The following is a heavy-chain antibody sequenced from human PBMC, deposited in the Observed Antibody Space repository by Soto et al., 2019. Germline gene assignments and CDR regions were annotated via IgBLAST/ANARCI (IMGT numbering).Heavy chain of an antibody. CDR1: GFTFSSYS. CDR3: ARDPNPYSGYDERYFDY. CDR2: ISSSSSYI. Sequence: GGSLRLSCAASGFTFSSYSMNWVRQAPGKGLEWVSSISSSSSYIYYADSVKGRFTISRDNAKNSLYLQMNSLRAEDTAVYYCARDPNPYSGYDERYFDYWGQGTLVTVSS. J-gene: IGHJ4*02. D-gene: IGHD5-12*01. V-gene: IGHV3-21*01.